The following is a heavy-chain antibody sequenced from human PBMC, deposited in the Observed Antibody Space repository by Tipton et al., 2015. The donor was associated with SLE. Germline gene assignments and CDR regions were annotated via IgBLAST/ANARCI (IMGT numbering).Heavy chain of an antibody. Sequence: TLSLTCTVSGDSNTSDYWTWIRQPPGKGLEWIGYISYSGNTNYNPSVRSRVSISLDTSKNQFSLKVKSVTTADTAVYYCARMRGGYNAHHWGQGILVTVSS. J-gene: IGHJ5*02. V-gene: IGHV4-59*01. CDR2: ISYSGNT. CDR3: ARMRGGYNAHH. D-gene: IGHD5-24*01. CDR1: GDSNTSDY.